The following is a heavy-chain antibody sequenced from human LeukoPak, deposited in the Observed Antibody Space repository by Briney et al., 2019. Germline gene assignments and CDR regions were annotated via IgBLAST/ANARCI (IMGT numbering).Heavy chain of an antibody. CDR2: IIGGAGST. J-gene: IGHJ5*02. CDR1: GFSFSSHG. V-gene: IGHV3-23*01. D-gene: IGHD3-10*01. Sequence: GGSLRLSCAASGFSFSSHGMSWVRQAPGKGLEWVSGIIGGAGSTYYADSVKGRFTISGDNSKNTLYLQMNSLRAEDTAVYYCARVLLFNWFDPWGQGTLVTVSS. CDR3: ARVLLFNWFDP.